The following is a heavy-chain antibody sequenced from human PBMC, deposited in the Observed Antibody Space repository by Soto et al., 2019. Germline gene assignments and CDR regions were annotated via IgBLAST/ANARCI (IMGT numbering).Heavy chain of an antibody. V-gene: IGHV4-31*03. CDR1: GGSISSGGYY. Sequence: QVQLQESGPGLVKPSQTLSLTCTVSGGSISSGGYYWSWIRQHPGKGLEWIGYIYYSGSTYYNPSLKSRVNISVDTSKNQFSLKLSSVTAADTAVYYCAREGCSGGSCIFDYWGQGTLVTVSS. CDR2: IYYSGST. J-gene: IGHJ4*02. CDR3: AREGCSGGSCIFDY. D-gene: IGHD2-15*01.